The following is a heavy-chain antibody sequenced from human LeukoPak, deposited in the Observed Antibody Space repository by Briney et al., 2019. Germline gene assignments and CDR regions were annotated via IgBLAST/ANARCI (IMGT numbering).Heavy chain of an antibody. CDR2: IYPGDSDT. Sequence: GESLKISCKGSGYTFTSYWIVWVRQMPGKGLEWMGIIYPGDSDTRNSPSFQGQVTISVDKSISTAYLHWSSLKASDTAVYYCARGLGSYFDYWGQGTLVTVSS. V-gene: IGHV5-51*01. J-gene: IGHJ4*02. CDR3: ARGLGSYFDY. D-gene: IGHD6-19*01. CDR1: GYTFTSYW.